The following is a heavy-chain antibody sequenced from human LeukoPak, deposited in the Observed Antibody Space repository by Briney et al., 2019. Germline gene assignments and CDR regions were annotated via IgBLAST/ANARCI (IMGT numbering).Heavy chain of an antibody. CDR3: ARNRIDY. Sequence: GGSLRLSCAASGFTFSNYWMTWDRQAPGKGLEWVANIKQDGSEKYCVDSVKGRFTISRDNAKSSLYLQMNTLRAEDTAVYYCARNRIDYWGQGTLVTVSS. D-gene: IGHD3-16*02. CDR2: IKQDGSEK. V-gene: IGHV3-7*02. CDR1: GFTFSNYW. J-gene: IGHJ4*02.